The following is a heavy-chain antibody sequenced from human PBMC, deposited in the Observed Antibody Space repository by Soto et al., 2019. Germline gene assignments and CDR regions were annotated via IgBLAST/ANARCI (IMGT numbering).Heavy chain of an antibody. J-gene: IGHJ4*02. V-gene: IGHV3-33*01. D-gene: IGHD3-9*01. CDR2: IRYDGSNK. CDR1: GFTFSSYG. Sequence: QVQLVESGGGVVQPGRSLRLSCAASGFTFSSYGMHWVRQAPGKGLEWVAVIRYDGSNKYYADSVKGRFTISRDNSKNTLYLQMNSLRAEDTAVYYCARDQGPDYDILTGPDYWGQGTLVTVSS. CDR3: ARDQGPDYDILTGPDY.